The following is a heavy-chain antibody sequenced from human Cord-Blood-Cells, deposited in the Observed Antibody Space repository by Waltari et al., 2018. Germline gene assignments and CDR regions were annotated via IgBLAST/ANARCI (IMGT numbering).Heavy chain of an antibody. CDR2: ISWNSGSI. CDR3: AKDRIAVAGLYYYGMDV. D-gene: IGHD6-19*01. V-gene: IGHV3-9*01. Sequence: EVQLVESGGGLVQPGRSLRLPCAASGFTFDDYALHWLRQAPGKGLEWVSGISWNSGSIGYADSVKGRFTISRDNAKNSLYLQMNSLRAEDTALYYCAKDRIAVAGLYYYGMDVWGQGTTVTVSS. CDR1: GFTFDDYA. J-gene: IGHJ6*02.